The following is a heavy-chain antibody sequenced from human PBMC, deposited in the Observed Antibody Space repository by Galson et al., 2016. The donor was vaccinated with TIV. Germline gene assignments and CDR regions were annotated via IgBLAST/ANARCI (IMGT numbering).Heavy chain of an antibody. CDR1: GASISNGDYY. CDR2: IYYSGST. D-gene: IGHD4-23*01. Sequence: TLSLTCTVSGASISNGDYYWGWIRQSPGKGLEWIGYIYYSGSTNYSPSLKSRLTLSVDRSKNQFSMVLTSMTAADRGVYYCARVCGKYDYGMDVWGQGTTVIVSS. CDR3: ARVCGKYDYGMDV. J-gene: IGHJ6*02. V-gene: IGHV4-30-4*01.